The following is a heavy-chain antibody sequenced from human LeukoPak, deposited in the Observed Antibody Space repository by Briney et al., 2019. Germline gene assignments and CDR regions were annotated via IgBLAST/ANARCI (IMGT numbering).Heavy chain of an antibody. J-gene: IGHJ6*03. Sequence: SETLSLTCAVYGGSFSGYYWGWIRQPPGKGLEWIGSIYHSGSTNYNPSLKSRVTISVDKSKNQFSLKLSSVTAADTAVYYCAGTVGARNYYYYYYYMDVWGKGTTVTVSS. CDR1: GGSFSGYY. CDR2: IYHSGST. CDR3: AGTVGARNYYYYYYYMDV. V-gene: IGHV4-34*01. D-gene: IGHD1-26*01.